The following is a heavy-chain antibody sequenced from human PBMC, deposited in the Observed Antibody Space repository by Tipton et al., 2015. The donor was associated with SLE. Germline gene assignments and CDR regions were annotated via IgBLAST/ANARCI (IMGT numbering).Heavy chain of an antibody. D-gene: IGHD6-19*01. CDR1: GGSFSGYY. V-gene: IGHV4-4*08. J-gene: IGHJ4*02. Sequence: TLSLTCAVYGGSFSGYYWCWIRQPPGKGLEGVGYIYTSGSTNYNPSPKSRVTISVDTSKNQFSLKLSSVTAADTAVYYCARRAVALNPFDYWGQGTLVTVSS. CDR3: ARRAVALNPFDY. CDR2: IYTSGST.